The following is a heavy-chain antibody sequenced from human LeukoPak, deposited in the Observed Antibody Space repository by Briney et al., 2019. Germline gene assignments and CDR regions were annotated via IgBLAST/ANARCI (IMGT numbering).Heavy chain of an antibody. D-gene: IGHD5-18*01. J-gene: IGHJ4*02. CDR1: GYSFTSFW. CDR3: ARRVDTASFPAAASHFDY. Sequence: GESLKISCKGSGYSFTSFWIAWVRQMPGQGLGWMGSIYPGDSDIRYSPSFQGQVTTSADKSISTAYLQWSSLKASDTAMYYCARRVDTASFPAAASHFDYWGQGTLVTVSS. CDR2: IYPGDSDI. V-gene: IGHV5-51*01.